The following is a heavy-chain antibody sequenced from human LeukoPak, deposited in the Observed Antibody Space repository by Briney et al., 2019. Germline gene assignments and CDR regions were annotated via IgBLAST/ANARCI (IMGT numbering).Heavy chain of an antibody. J-gene: IGHJ4*02. Sequence: SVKVSCKASGGTFSSYAISWVRQAPGQGLEWMGGIIPIFGTANYAQKIQGRVTITADKSTSAAYMELSSLRSEDTAVYYCARGRYCSGGSCYPEDYWGQGTLVTVSS. V-gene: IGHV1-69*06. CDR1: GGTFSSYA. CDR2: IIPIFGTA. D-gene: IGHD2-15*01. CDR3: ARGRYCSGGSCYPEDY.